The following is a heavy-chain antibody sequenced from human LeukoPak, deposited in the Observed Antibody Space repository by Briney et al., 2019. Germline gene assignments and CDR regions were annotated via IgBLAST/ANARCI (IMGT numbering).Heavy chain of an antibody. CDR1: GYTFTSYG. V-gene: IGHV1-18*01. Sequence: ASAKVSCKASGYTFTSYGISWVRQAPGQGLEWMGWISAYNGNTNYAQKLQGRVTMSTDTSTSTAYMELRSLRSDDTAVYYCARTIRVPLREMATIWYFDYWGQGTLVTVSS. D-gene: IGHD5-24*01. CDR3: ARTIRVPLREMATIWYFDY. CDR2: ISAYNGNT. J-gene: IGHJ4*02.